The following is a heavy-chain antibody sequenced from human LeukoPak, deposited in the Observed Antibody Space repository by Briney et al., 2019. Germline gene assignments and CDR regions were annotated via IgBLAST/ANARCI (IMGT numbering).Heavy chain of an antibody. CDR1: GYTFTGYY. CDR2: INPNSGGT. CDR3: ARSRDSSGYRPDY. D-gene: IGHD3-22*01. J-gene: IGHJ4*02. Sequence: ASVKVSCKASGYTFTGYYMHWVRQAPGQGLEGMGWINPNSGGTNYAQKFQGRVTMTRDTSISTAYMELSRLRSDDTAVYYCARSRDSSGYRPDYWGQGTLVTVSS. V-gene: IGHV1-2*02.